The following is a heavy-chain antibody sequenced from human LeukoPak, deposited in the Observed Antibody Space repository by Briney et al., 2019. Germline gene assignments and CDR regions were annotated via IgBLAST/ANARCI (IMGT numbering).Heavy chain of an antibody. V-gene: IGHV1-69*05. CDR1: GGTISSYA. Sequence: SVKVSCKASGGTISSYAISWVRQAPGQGLEWMGGIIPIFGTANYAQKFQGRVTITTDESTSTAYMELSSLRSEDTAVYYCARGSATVVTGFDYWGQGTLVTVSS. D-gene: IGHD4-23*01. CDR2: IIPIFGTA. CDR3: ARGSATVVTGFDY. J-gene: IGHJ4*02.